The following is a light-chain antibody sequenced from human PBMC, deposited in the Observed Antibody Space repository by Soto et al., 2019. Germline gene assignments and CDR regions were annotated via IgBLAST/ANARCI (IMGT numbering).Light chain of an antibody. V-gene: IGKV1-5*03. Sequence: DIRITQSPSTLSASVEDRVTITCRASQGISSWLAWYQQKAGKAPKLLIYKASTLQSGVPSRFSGGGSGTEWTLTISSLQPDDFATYYCQHYETFGQGTKVEVK. CDR3: QHYET. CDR2: KAS. J-gene: IGKJ1*01. CDR1: QGISSW.